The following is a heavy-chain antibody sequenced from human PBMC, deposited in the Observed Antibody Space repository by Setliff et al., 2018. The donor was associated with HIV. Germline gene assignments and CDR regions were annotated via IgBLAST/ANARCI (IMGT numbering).Heavy chain of an antibody. CDR3: ARTEMPYGSPGGMDV. CDR1: GGSISSYY. J-gene: IGHJ6*02. D-gene: IGHD3-10*01. V-gene: IGHV4-59*01. CDR2: VYYNGGT. Sequence: SETLSLTCTVSGGSISSYYWSWIRQPPGKGLEWIGYVYYNGGTQYNPSLKSRVTISADTSKNQVVLTMTNMDPVDTATYYCARTEMPYGSPGGMDVWGQGTTVTVSS.